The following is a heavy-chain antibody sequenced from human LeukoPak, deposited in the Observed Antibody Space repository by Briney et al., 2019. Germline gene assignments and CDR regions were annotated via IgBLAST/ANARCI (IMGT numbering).Heavy chain of an antibody. Sequence: ASVKVSCKASGYTFTGYYMHWVRQAPGQGLEWMGRINPNSGGTNYAQKFQGRVTMTRDTSISTAYMELSRLRSDDTAVYYCAREMNGGSYYPNWGQGILVTVSS. V-gene: IGHV1-2*06. CDR2: INPNSGGT. CDR1: GYTFTGYY. J-gene: IGHJ4*02. D-gene: IGHD1-26*01. CDR3: AREMNGGSYYPN.